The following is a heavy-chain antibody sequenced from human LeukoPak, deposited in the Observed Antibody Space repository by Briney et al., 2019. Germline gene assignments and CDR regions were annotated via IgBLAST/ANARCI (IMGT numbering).Heavy chain of an antibody. V-gene: IGHV1-2*02. CDR3: ARAWEAVAGNYGVVDY. CDR2: INPNSGGT. Sequence: ASVKVSCKASGYTFTGYYMHWVRQAPGQGLEWMGWINPNSGGTNYAQKFQGRVTMTRDTSISTVYMELNSLRSQDTAVYYCARAWEAVAGNYGVVDYWGQGTLVTVSP. CDR1: GYTFTGYY. J-gene: IGHJ4*02. D-gene: IGHD4-17*01.